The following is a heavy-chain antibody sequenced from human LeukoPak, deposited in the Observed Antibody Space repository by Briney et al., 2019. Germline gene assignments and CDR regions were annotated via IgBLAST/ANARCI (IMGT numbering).Heavy chain of an antibody. J-gene: IGHJ4*02. CDR1: GDSVSSNNAA. V-gene: IGHV6-1*01. Sequence: SQTLSLTCAISGDSVSSNNAAWNWIRQSPSRGLEWLGRTYYRSKWYNDYAVSVKSRITINPDTSKNQFSLQLNSVTPEDTAVYYCARSYYDFWSGYYLYYFDYWGQGTLVTVSS. CDR2: TYYRSKWYN. CDR3: ARSYYDFWSGYYLYYFDY. D-gene: IGHD3-3*01.